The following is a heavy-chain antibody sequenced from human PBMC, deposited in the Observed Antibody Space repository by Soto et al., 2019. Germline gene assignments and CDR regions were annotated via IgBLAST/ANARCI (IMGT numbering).Heavy chain of an antibody. Sequence: GGSLRLSCAASGFTFSNAWMSWVRQAPGKGLEWVGRIKSKTDGGTTDYAAPVKGRFTISRDDSKNTLYLQMNSLKTEDTAVYYCTTDKFLWFGEFLAAFDIWGQGTMVTVSS. CDR2: IKSKTDGGTT. V-gene: IGHV3-15*01. J-gene: IGHJ3*02. D-gene: IGHD3-10*01. CDR1: GFTFSNAW. CDR3: TTDKFLWFGEFLAAFDI.